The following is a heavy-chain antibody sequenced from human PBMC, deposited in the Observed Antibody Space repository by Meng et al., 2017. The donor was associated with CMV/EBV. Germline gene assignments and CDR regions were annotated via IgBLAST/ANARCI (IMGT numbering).Heavy chain of an antibody. CDR2: IIPIFGTA. J-gene: IGHJ2*01. V-gene: IGHV1-69*12. CDR3: ARGYYDSSGYNFDL. D-gene: IGHD3-22*01. Sequence: QGRLVPAGSGGTMPGSSVKGSCKAYGGTFSSYAISWVRQAPGQGLEWMRGIIPIFGTANYAQKFQGRVTITADESTRTAYMELSSLRSEDTAVYYCARGYYDSSGYNFDLWGRGTLVTVSS. CDR1: GGTFSSYA.